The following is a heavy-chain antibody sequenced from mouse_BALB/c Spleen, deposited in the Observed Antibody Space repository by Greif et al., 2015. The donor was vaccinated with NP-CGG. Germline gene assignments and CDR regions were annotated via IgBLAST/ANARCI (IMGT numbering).Heavy chain of an antibody. J-gene: IGHJ1*01. D-gene: IGHD1-1*01. V-gene: IGHV5-15*02. CDR1: GFTFSDYG. CDR3: ARDYYGSSYWYFDV. Sequence: EVKLMESGGGLVQPGGSRKLSCAASGFTFSDYGMAWVRRAPGKGPEWVAFISNLAYSIYYADTVTGRFTISRENAKNTLYLEVSSLRSEDTAMYYCARDYYGSSYWYFDVWGAGTTVTVSS. CDR2: ISNLAYSI.